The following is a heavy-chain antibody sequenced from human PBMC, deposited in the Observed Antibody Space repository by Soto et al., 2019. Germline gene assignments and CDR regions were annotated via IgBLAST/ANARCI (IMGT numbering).Heavy chain of an antibody. V-gene: IGHV4-59*12. J-gene: IGHJ1*01. CDR2: IYYSGST. D-gene: IGHD2-2*01. CDR1: GGSISSYY. Sequence: SSETLSLTCTVSGGSISSYYWSCIRQPPGKGLEWIGSIYYSGSTNYNPSLKSRVTISVDTSKNQFSLKLSSVTAADTAVYYCARWGHCSSTSCYDPIVYFQHWGQGTLVTVSS. CDR3: ARWGHCSSTSCYDPIVYFQH.